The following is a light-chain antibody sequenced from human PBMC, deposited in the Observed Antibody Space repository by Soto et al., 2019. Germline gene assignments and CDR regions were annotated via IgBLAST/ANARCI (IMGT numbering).Light chain of an antibody. CDR2: AAS. V-gene: IGKV1-9*01. Sequence: IQLTHSPSFLSASVGDRVTITCRASQGISSYLAWYQQKPGKAPKLLIYAASTLQSGVPLRFSGSGSGTSFTLTISSLQPEDFATYYCQQLLSYPITFGQGTRLEIK. CDR3: QQLLSYPIT. J-gene: IGKJ5*01. CDR1: QGISSY.